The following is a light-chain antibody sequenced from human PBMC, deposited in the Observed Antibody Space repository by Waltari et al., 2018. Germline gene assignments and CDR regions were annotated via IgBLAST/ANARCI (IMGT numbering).Light chain of an antibody. Sequence: QTVVTQEPSLTVSPGGTVTLTCASTPGQAISNYYPNWFQQKPGQAPRALIYDTNKKQPWTPARFSGSLLGGKAALTLSGAQPEDEAEYYCVLYRGDAQWVFGGGTKLTVL. CDR3: VLYRGDAQWV. CDR1: PGQAISNYY. V-gene: IGLV7-43*01. J-gene: IGLJ3*02. CDR2: DTN.